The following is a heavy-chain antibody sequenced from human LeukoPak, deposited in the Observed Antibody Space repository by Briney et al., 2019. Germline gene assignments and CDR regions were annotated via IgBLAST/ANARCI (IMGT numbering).Heavy chain of an antibody. CDR3: ASPVRYCSSTNCYIDYYYGMDV. CDR1: GFTFSTYA. V-gene: IGHV3-30-3*01. CDR2: ISNDGNNK. D-gene: IGHD2-2*02. Sequence: GRSLRLSCAASGFTFSTYAMHWVRQAPGKGLEWVAVISNDGNNKYYADSVKGRFTISRDNSKNTLYPQMNSLRVEDTAVYYCASPVRYCSSTNCYIDYYYGMDVWGQGTTVTVSS. J-gene: IGHJ6*02.